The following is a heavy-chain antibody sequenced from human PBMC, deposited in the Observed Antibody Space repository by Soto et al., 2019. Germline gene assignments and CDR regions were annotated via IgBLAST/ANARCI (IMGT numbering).Heavy chain of an antibody. CDR1: GFTFRNYA. V-gene: IGHV3-23*01. D-gene: IGHD3-16*01. CDR3: AKFGIYVMRPPQRASHF. J-gene: IGHJ4*02. Sequence: GGSLRLPWTGSGFTFRNYAMIWVRQAPGKGLQWVSGISDSCAVIFHADSVRGRSTISRDNSKSTLYLQMNSLRAEDTALYYCAKFGIYVMRPPQRASHFWDQRPLGTVS. CDR2: ISDSCAVI.